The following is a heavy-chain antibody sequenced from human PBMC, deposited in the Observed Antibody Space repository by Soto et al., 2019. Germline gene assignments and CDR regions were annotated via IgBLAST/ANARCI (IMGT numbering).Heavy chain of an antibody. CDR3: ARDEGYSYGLYYYYYGMDV. D-gene: IGHD5-18*01. J-gene: IGHJ6*02. CDR1: GGSVSSGSYY. Sequence: PSETLSLTCTVSGGSVSSGSYYWSWIRQPPGKGLEWIGYIYYSGSTNYNPSLKSRVTISVDTSKNQFSLKLSSVTAADTAVYYCARDEGYSYGLYYYYYGMDVWGQGTTVTVSS. V-gene: IGHV4-61*01. CDR2: IYYSGST.